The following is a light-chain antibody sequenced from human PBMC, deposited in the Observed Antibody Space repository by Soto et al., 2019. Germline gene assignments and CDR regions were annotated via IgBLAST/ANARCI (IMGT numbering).Light chain of an antibody. CDR3: TSYATGDTFP. V-gene: IGLV1-44*01. CDR2: TNN. Sequence: QSVLTQPPSASGTPGQRVTISCSGSNSNIGTNTVNWYQQLPGTAPRLLIYTNNQRPSGVPQRFSGSKTGTSASLAIGGLQSEDGADYYCTSYATGDTFPFGGGTKLTVL. J-gene: IGLJ2*01. CDR1: NSNIGTNT.